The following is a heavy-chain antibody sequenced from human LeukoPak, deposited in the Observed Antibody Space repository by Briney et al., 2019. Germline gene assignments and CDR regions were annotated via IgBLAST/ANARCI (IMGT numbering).Heavy chain of an antibody. CDR1: GYTFTGYY. CDR2: INPNSGGT. J-gene: IGHJ4*02. V-gene: IGHV1-2*06. D-gene: IGHD3-22*01. Sequence: ASVKVSCKASGYTFTGYYMHWVRQAPGQGLEWMGRINPNSGGTNYAQKFQGRVTMTRGTSISTAYMELSRLRSDDTAVYYCARGAEYYYDSSGYGVYWGQGTLVTVSS. CDR3: ARGAEYYYDSSGYGVY.